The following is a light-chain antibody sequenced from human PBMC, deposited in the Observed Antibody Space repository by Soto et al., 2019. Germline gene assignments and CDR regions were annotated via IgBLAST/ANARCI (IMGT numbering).Light chain of an antibody. V-gene: IGKV3-20*01. Sequence: EIVLTQSPGTLSLSPGERATLSCRASQSVSSSYLAWYQQKPGQAPRLLIYGASARATGIPDRFSGSGSGTDFTLSISRLEPEDFALYYCQQYGSSSLTFGGGTKEEIK. CDR3: QQYGSSSLT. CDR2: GAS. J-gene: IGKJ4*01. CDR1: QSVSSSY.